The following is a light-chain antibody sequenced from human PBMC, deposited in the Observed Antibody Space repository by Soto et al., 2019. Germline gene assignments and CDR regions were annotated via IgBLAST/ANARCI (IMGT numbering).Light chain of an antibody. J-gene: IGKJ1*01. V-gene: IGKV1-5*03. Sequence: DIQMTQSPSTLSASVGDRVTITCRASQSISSWLAWYQQKPGKAPKLLIYKASSLESGVPSRFSGSGSGTEFTLNISSLQPDDFATDYCQQYNSYWTFGQGTKVVIK. CDR3: QQYNSYWT. CDR1: QSISSW. CDR2: KAS.